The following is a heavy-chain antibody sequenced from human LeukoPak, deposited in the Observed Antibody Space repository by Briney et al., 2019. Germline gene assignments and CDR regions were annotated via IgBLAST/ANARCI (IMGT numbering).Heavy chain of an antibody. CDR1: GLTFSDYY. D-gene: IGHD3-22*01. Sequence: GGSLRLSCAASGLTFSDYYMSWIRRAPGKGLEWVSYISSSGSTIYYADSVKGRFTISRDNAKNSLYLQMNSLRAEDTAVYYCARGYYYYDSSGSRFTGPLDYWGQGTLVNVSS. CDR3: ARGYYYYDSSGSRFTGPLDY. J-gene: IGHJ4*02. V-gene: IGHV3-11*01. CDR2: ISSSGSTI.